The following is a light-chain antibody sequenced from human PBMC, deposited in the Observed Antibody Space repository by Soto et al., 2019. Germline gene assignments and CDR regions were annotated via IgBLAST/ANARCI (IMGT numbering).Light chain of an antibody. Sequence: DIQMTQSPSTLSASVGDRVTITCRASQSISSWLAWYQQEPGKAPQILSYKASSLESGVPSRFSGSGSGTDFTLTISSLQPDDFATYYCQQYNSYPITFGQGTRLEIK. CDR1: QSISSW. CDR3: QQYNSYPIT. CDR2: KAS. J-gene: IGKJ5*01. V-gene: IGKV1-5*03.